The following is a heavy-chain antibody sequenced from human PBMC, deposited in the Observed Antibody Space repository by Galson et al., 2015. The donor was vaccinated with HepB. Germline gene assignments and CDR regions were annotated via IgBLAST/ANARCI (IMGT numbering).Heavy chain of an antibody. V-gene: IGHV3-33*01. J-gene: IGHJ4*02. CDR1: GFLFTDYD. CDR3: ARERTLTRLFPPGF. Sequence: SLRLSCATSGFLFTDYDMHWLRQAPGKGLEWVAVIWYDGRNTYYADSVKGRFTISRDKSKSTVYLQMNTLRDEDTAKYFCARERTLTRLFPPGFWGQGTLVAVSS. D-gene: IGHD3-16*01. CDR2: IWYDGRNT.